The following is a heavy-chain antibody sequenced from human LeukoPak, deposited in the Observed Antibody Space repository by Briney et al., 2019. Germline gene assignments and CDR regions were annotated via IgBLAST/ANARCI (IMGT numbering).Heavy chain of an antibody. CDR2: IYYSGST. D-gene: IGHD2-2*01. J-gene: IGHJ3*02. V-gene: IGHV4-30-4*08. Sequence: SQTLSLTCTVSGGSISSGDYYWSWIRQPPGQGPEWIGYIYYSGSTYYKPSLKSRVTISVATSKNQFSLQLSSVTAADTCEYFCAGVVGPAAKIWDAFDNWGQGTMVTVSS. CDR3: AGVVGPAAKIWDAFDN. CDR1: GGSISSGDYY.